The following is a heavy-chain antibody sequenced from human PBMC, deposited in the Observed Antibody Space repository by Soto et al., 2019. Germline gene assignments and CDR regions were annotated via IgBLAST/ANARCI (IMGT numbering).Heavy chain of an antibody. CDR3: AKDQGDYESSGYTP. CDR2: ISGSGGST. Sequence: GGSLRLSCAASGFTFSSYAMSWVRQAPGKGLEWVSAISGSGGSTYYADSVKGRFTISRDNSKNTLYLQMNSLRAEDTAVYYCAKDQGDYESSGYTPWGQGTLVTVSS. V-gene: IGHV3-23*01. D-gene: IGHD3-22*01. CDR1: GFTFSSYA. J-gene: IGHJ5*02.